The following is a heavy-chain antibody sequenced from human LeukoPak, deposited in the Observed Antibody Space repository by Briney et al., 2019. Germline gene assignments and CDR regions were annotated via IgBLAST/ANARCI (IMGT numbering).Heavy chain of an antibody. Sequence: ASVKVSCKASGYTFTSYGISWVRHAPGQGLEWMGWTSAYNGNTNYAQKLQGRVTMTTDTSTSTAYMELRSLRSDDTAVYYCARDLSGTYVERFDYWGQGTLVTVSS. CDR3: ARDLSGTYVERFDY. CDR1: GYTFTSYG. D-gene: IGHD1-1*01. J-gene: IGHJ4*02. V-gene: IGHV1-18*01. CDR2: TSAYNGNT.